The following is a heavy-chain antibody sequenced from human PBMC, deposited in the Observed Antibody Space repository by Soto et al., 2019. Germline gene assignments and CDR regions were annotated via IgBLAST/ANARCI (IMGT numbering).Heavy chain of an antibody. D-gene: IGHD6-19*01. CDR2: IGAGSAGT. CDR3: GAPRVAVARTRYVDP. V-gene: IGHV3-23*01. Sequence: EAQLLESGGDLVQPGGSLRLSCAASGITFSSFAMSWVRQAPVKGLEWVSAIGAGSAGTHYADSVKGRFTISRDDSSNTLYLIMYSLSAEDTAVYYGGAPRVAVARTRYVDPGGHGTPVTVSP. CDR1: GITFSSFA. J-gene: IGHJ5*02.